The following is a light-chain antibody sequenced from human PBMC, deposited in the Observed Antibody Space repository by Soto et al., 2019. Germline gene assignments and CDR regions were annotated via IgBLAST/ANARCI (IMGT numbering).Light chain of an antibody. J-gene: IGLJ7*01. Sequence: NFMLTQPHSVSESPGKTVNISCTRSSGSIASNYVQWYQQRPGSAPTIVIYENNQRPSGVPDRFSGSIDSSSNSASLTISGLKTEDEADYYCQSFDSRNVVFGGGTQLTVL. CDR3: QSFDSRNVV. CDR2: ENN. CDR1: SGSIASNY. V-gene: IGLV6-57*03.